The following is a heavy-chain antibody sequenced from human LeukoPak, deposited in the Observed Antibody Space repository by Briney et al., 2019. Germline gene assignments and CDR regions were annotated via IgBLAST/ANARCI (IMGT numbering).Heavy chain of an antibody. CDR2: ISSSGSTI. CDR3: ARSYNSSYPFDY. J-gene: IGHJ4*02. CDR1: GFTFSSYE. D-gene: IGHD6-13*01. Sequence: GGSLRLSCAASGFTFSSYEMNWVRQAPGKGLEWVSYISSSGSTIYYADSVKGRFTISRDNAKNSLYLQVNSLRAEDTAVYYCARSYNSSYPFDYWGQGTLVTVSS. V-gene: IGHV3-48*03.